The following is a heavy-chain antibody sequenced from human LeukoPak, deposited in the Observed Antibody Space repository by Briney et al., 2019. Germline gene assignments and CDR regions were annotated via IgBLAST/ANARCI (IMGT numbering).Heavy chain of an antibody. CDR1: GGSFSGYY. CDR2: INHSGST. Sequence: PSETLSLTCAVYGGSFSGYYWSWIRHPPGKGLELIGEINHSGSTNYNPSLKSRVTISVDTSKNQFSLKLSSVTAADTAVYYCAREYYDFWSGLPPNWFDPWGQGTLVTVSS. D-gene: IGHD3-3*01. CDR3: AREYYDFWSGLPPNWFDP. V-gene: IGHV4-34*01. J-gene: IGHJ5*02.